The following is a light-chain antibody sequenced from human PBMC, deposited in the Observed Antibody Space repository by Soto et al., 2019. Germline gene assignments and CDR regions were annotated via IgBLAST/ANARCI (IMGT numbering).Light chain of an antibody. J-gene: IGLJ1*01. CDR2: EVV. V-gene: IGLV2-8*01. CDR1: KSDIGVYDF. Sequence: QSSLTHPPSSSGSPGQSVTISCTVTKSDIGVYDFVSWYQHHPGKAPRLIIYEVVQRPSGVPDRFSGSKSGNTASLTVSGLQAADEADYFCKSYAGSNTYVFGSGTKVTVL. CDR3: KSYAGSNTYV.